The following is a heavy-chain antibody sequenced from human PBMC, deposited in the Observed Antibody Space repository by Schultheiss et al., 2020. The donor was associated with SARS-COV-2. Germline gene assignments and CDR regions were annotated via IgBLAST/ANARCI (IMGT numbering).Heavy chain of an antibody. J-gene: IGHJ6*02. CDR2: INHSGST. Sequence: GSLRLSCAVYGGSFSGYYWSWIRQPPGKGLEWIGEINHSGSTNYNPSLKSRVTISVDTSKNQFSLKLSSVTAADTAVYYCARWGGVLMVYAILGVHYGMDVWGQGTTVTVSS. V-gene: IGHV4-34*01. CDR1: GGSFSGYY. D-gene: IGHD2-8*01. CDR3: ARWGGVLMVYAILGVHYGMDV.